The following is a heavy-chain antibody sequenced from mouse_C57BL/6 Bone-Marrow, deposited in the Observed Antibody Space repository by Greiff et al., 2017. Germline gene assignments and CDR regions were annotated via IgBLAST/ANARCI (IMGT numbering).Heavy chain of an antibody. Sequence: EVQLQQSGPVLVKPGASVKMSCKASGYTFTDYYMNWVKQSHGKSLEWIGVINPYNGGTSYNQKFKGKATLTVDKSSSTAYMELNSLTSEDSAVYYCAKTGDYGSSPYFDYWGQGTTLTVSS. D-gene: IGHD1-1*01. CDR1: GYTFTDYY. J-gene: IGHJ2*01. CDR3: AKTGDYGSSPYFDY. CDR2: INPYNGGT. V-gene: IGHV1-19*01.